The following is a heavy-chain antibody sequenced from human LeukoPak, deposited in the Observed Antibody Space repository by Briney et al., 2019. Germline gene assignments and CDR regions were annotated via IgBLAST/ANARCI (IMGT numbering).Heavy chain of an antibody. CDR1: GFTFSSYS. CDR3: AKPRRGYSGYGANHFGY. CDR2: ISSSSSTI. J-gene: IGHJ4*02. Sequence: PGGSLRLSCAASGFTFSSYSMNWVRQAPGKGLEWVSYISSSSSTIYYADSVKGRFTISRDNAKNSLYLQMNSLRAEDTAVYYCAKPRRGYSGYGANHFGYWGQGTLVTVSS. D-gene: IGHD5-12*01. V-gene: IGHV3-48*01.